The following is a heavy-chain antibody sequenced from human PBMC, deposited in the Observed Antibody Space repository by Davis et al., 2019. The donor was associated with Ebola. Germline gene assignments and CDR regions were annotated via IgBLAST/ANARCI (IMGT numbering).Heavy chain of an antibody. CDR3: ARRTGY. CDR1: GFTFSSYL. Sequence: GESLKISCAASGFTFSSYLMSWVRQAPGKGLEWVANIKQDGSEKYYVDSVRGRFTISRDNAKNSLYLQMNSLRAEDTAVYYCARRTGYWGQGTLVTVSS. V-gene: IGHV3-7*01. J-gene: IGHJ4*02. CDR2: IKQDGSEK. D-gene: IGHD1-1*01.